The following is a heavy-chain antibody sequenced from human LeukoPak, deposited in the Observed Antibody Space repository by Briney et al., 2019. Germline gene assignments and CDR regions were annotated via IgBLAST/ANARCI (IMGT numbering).Heavy chain of an antibody. D-gene: IGHD2-15*01. CDR1: GITFSSYG. J-gene: IGHJ6*03. CDR2: ISSTGGTT. Sequence: GGSLRLSCAASGITFSSYGMSWVRQAPGKGLEWVSSISSTGGTTYYADSVKGRFTISRDNFKNTLYLQMNSLRAEDTAIYYCAKNGDRGAYCTGGTCYPYFYYYMDVWGKGTTVTVSS. V-gene: IGHV3-23*01. CDR3: AKNGDRGAYCTGGTCYPYFYYYMDV.